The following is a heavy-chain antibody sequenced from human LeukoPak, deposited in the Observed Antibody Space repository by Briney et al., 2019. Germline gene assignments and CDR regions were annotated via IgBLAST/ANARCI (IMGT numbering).Heavy chain of an antibody. Sequence: GGSLRLSCAASAFSLSAYNMNWVRQAPGKGLEWVSSISSSSSYIYYADSVKGRFTISRDNAKNSLYLQMNSLRAEDTAVYYCARGLTSSMVNTFDYWGQGTLVTVSS. J-gene: IGHJ4*02. CDR1: AFSLSAYN. D-gene: IGHD2-2*01. V-gene: IGHV3-21*01. CDR2: ISSSSSYI. CDR3: ARGLTSSMVNTFDY.